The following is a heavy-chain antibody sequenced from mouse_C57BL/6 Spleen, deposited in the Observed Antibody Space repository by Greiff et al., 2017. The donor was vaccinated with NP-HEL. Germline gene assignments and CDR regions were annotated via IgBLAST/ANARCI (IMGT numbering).Heavy chain of an antibody. Sequence: EVQLQQSGPELVKPGASVKIPCKASGYTFTDYNMDWVKQSHGKSLEWIGEINPNNGGTNYNQKFKGKATLTADKSSSTAYMELRSLTSEDTAVYYCASSDWGSSAWFAYWGQGTLVTVSA. J-gene: IGHJ3*01. CDR1: GYTFTDYN. CDR3: ASSDWGSSAWFAY. CDR2: INPNNGGT. D-gene: IGHD1-3*01. V-gene: IGHV1-18*01.